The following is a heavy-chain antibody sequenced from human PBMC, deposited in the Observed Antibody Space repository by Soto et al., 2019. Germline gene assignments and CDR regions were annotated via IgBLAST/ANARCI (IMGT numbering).Heavy chain of an antibody. V-gene: IGHV3-30*04. Sequence: QVQLVESGGGVVQPGRSLRLSCAASGFTFDGYALHWVRQAPAKGLEWVAVTWSDGIKKNYADSVKGRFTISRDNSKNTLYLQMNSVRAEDTAVYYCARDQGLSSSDFDYWGQGTLVTFSS. D-gene: IGHD6-6*01. CDR1: GFTFDGYA. CDR2: TWSDGIKK. J-gene: IGHJ4*02. CDR3: ARDQGLSSSDFDY.